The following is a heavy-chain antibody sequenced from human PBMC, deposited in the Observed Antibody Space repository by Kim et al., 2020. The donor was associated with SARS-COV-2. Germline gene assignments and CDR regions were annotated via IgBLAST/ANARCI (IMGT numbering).Heavy chain of an antibody. D-gene: IGHD2-2*01. V-gene: IGHV4-4*02. J-gene: IGHJ5*02. CDR3: SARFFSITSFPNGFHP. Sequence: SETLSLTCAVSGGSISSSNWWCCVRQPPGKGLEWIGEIYHSGSTTYNPPPNRRATTPLDKTKNHFSFMLSSLTAAATAGYSCSARFFSITSFPNGFHP. CDR2: IYHSGST. CDR1: GGSISSSNW.